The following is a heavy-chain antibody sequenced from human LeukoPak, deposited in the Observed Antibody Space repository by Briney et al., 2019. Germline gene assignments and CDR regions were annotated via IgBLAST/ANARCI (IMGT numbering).Heavy chain of an antibody. CDR2: QDGSEK. V-gene: IGHV3-7*01. J-gene: IGHJ4*02. CDR3: ARAYGSGSYSAFDY. Sequence: GGSLRLSCAASGFTFSSYWMKQDGSEKYYVDSVKGRFTISRDNAKNSLYLQMNSLRAEDTAVYYRARAYGSGSYSAFDYWGQGTLVTVSS. CDR1: GFTFSSYW. D-gene: IGHD3-10*01.